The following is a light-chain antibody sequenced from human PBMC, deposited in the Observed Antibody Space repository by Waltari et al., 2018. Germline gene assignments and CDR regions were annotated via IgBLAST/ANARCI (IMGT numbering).Light chain of an antibody. CDR1: SSDVGGYNY. V-gene: IGLV2-14*01. CDR3: SSYTTSTLVV. CDR2: DVN. Sequence: QSALTQPASVSGSPGQSITISCIGTSSDVGGYNYVPWYQQHPGKAPKLMIYDVNNRPSGVSNRFSGSKPGNTASLTISGLQAEDEADYYCSSYTTSTLVVFGGGTKLTVL. J-gene: IGLJ2*01.